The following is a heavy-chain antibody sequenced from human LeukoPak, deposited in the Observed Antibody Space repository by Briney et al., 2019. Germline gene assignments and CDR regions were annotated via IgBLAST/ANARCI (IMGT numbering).Heavy chain of an antibody. Sequence: PGGSLRLSCAASGFTFDDYAMHWVRQAPGKGLEWVSGISWNSGSIGYADSVKGRFTISRDNAKNSLYLQMNSLRAEDTALYYCAKEKGLYYDSSGLDYWGRGTLVTVSS. V-gene: IGHV3-9*01. CDR3: AKEKGLYYDSSGLDY. D-gene: IGHD3-22*01. CDR1: GFTFDDYA. CDR2: ISWNSGSI. J-gene: IGHJ4*02.